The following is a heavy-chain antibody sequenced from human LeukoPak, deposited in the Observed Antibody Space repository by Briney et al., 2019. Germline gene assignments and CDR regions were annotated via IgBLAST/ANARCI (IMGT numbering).Heavy chain of an antibody. Sequence: SETLSLTCTVSGASVSSYYWSWIRQPPGRGLEWIGYLSHSGSSDSNPSLKSRVTILVDTSKNQFSLKLSSVTAADTAVYYCARDSAGSGGWEFDYWGQGTLVTVSS. CDR3: ARDSAGSGGWEFDY. V-gene: IGHV4-59*02. J-gene: IGHJ4*02. CDR1: GASVSSYY. CDR2: LSHSGSS. D-gene: IGHD6-19*01.